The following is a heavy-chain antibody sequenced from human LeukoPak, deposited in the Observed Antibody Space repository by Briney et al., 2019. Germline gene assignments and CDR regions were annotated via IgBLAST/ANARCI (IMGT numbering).Heavy chain of an antibody. CDR1: GGSISSSSYY. D-gene: IGHD3-22*01. CDR3: ARDSRANVDAFDI. J-gene: IGHJ3*02. Sequence: ASETLSLTCTVSGGSISSSSYYWGWIRQPPGKGLEWIGSIYYSGSTYYNPSLKSRVTISVDTSKNQFSLKLSSVTAADTAVYYCARDSRANVDAFDIWGQGTMVTVSS. V-gene: IGHV4-39*01. CDR2: IYYSGST.